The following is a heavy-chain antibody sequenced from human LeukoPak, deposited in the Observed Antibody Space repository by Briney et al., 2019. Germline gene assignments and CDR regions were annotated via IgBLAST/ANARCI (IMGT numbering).Heavy chain of an antibody. Sequence: ASVKVSCKASGYTFTGYYIHWVRQAPGQGLEWMGWINPDNGGTNYAHKFQDRVTMTRDTSISTAYMEVNRLRSDDTAMCYCAGAHTANWNDFDYWGQGTLVTVSS. CDR2: INPDNGGT. CDR3: AGAHTANWNDFDY. J-gene: IGHJ4*02. V-gene: IGHV1-2*02. D-gene: IGHD1-1*01. CDR1: GYTFTGYY.